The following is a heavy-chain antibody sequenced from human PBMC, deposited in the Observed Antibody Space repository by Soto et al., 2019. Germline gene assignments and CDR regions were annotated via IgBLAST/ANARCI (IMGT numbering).Heavy chain of an antibody. D-gene: IGHD5-18*01. V-gene: IGHV3-33*01. CDR2: IWYDGSNK. CDR1: GFTFSSYG. CDR3: ARDVGIQVWLYYAMDV. J-gene: IGHJ6*02. Sequence: QVQLVESGGGVVQPGGSLRLSCAVSGFTFSSYGMHWVRQAPGKGLEWVAFIWYDGSNKYYGDSVKGRFTISRDNFKSTLYLTMSSLRAEDTAVYYCARDVGIQVWLYYAMDVWGQGTTVTVSS.